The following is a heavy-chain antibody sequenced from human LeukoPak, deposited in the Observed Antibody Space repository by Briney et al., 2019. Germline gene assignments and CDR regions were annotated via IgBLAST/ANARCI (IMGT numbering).Heavy chain of an antibody. V-gene: IGHV3-23*01. CDR2: ISGSGGST. D-gene: IGHD1-26*01. CDR1: GFTFSSYA. CDR3: AKAPGYSGREGLFDY. J-gene: IGHJ4*02. Sequence: GGSLRLSCAASGFTFSSYAMSWVRQAPGKGLEWVSAISGSGGSTYYADSVKGRFTISRDNSKNTLYLQMNSLRAEDTAVYYCAKAPGYSGREGLFDYWGQGTLVTVSS.